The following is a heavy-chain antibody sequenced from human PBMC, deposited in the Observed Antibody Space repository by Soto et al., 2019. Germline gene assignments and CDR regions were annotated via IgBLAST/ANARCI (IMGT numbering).Heavy chain of an antibody. D-gene: IGHD2-21*02. CDR2: IWYDGSNK. Sequence: QVQLVESGGGVVQPGRSLRLSCAASGFTFSSYGMHWVRQAPGKGLEWVAVIWYDGSNKYYADSVKGRFTISRDNSKNTLYLQMNGLSAEDTAVYYCARDTLEGDYCGGGCYQGYWGQGTLVTVSS. CDR1: GFTFSSYG. CDR3: ARDTLEGDYCGGGCYQGY. J-gene: IGHJ4*02. V-gene: IGHV3-33*01.